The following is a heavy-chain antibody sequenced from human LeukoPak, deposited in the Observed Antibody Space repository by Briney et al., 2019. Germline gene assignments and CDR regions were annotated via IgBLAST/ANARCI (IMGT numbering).Heavy chain of an antibody. CDR3: ARDPPIAVAGTLDY. Sequence: SETLSLTCAVYGGSFSGYYWSWIRQPPGKGLEWIGEINHSGSTNYNTSLKSRVTISVDTSKNQFSLKLSSVTAADTAVYYCARDPPIAVAGTLDYWGQGTLVTVSS. CDR2: INHSGST. D-gene: IGHD6-19*01. CDR1: GGSFSGYY. V-gene: IGHV4-34*01. J-gene: IGHJ4*02.